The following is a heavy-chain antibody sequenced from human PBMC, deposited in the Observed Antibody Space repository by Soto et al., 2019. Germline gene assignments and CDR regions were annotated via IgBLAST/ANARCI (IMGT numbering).Heavy chain of an antibody. D-gene: IGHD3-3*01. CDR2: IYYSGST. V-gene: IGHV4-39*01. CDR1: GGSISSSDYY. Sequence: QLQLQESGPGLVKPSETLSLTCTVSGGSISSSDYYWGWIRQPPGKGLEWIGSIYYSGSTYYNPSLKSRVTISVDTSKDRFSLKQSSVIAADAAMYYCARHSASSWSYYYYMDVWGKGTTVTVSS. CDR3: ARHSASSWSYYYYMDV. J-gene: IGHJ6*03.